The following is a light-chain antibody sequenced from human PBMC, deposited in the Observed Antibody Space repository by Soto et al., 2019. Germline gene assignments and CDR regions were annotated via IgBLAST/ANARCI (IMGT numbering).Light chain of an antibody. V-gene: IGKV1-5*01. CDR2: DAS. CDR3: QQYETFSGT. J-gene: IGKJ1*01. Sequence: DIQMTQSPSSLSASVGDRVTITCQASQGISSYLAWYQQKPGKAPNLLIYDASALPRGVPSRFSGSGSGTKFTLTIASLQPDDFATYYCQQYETFSGTFGPGTKVDIK. CDR1: QGISSY.